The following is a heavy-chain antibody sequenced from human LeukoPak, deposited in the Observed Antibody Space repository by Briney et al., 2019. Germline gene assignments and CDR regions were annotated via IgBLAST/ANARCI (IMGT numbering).Heavy chain of an antibody. D-gene: IGHD5-24*01. CDR2: ISASGGST. V-gene: IGHV3-23*01. Sequence: GGSLRLSCAASGFTFNYYAMSWVRQAPGKGLEWVSGISASGGSTYYADSVKGRFTMSRDNSKNTLYVQMNSLRAEDTAVYYCARSGDGYKPYYFDYWGQGTLVTVSS. CDR3: ARSGDGYKPYYFDY. J-gene: IGHJ4*02. CDR1: GFTFNYYA.